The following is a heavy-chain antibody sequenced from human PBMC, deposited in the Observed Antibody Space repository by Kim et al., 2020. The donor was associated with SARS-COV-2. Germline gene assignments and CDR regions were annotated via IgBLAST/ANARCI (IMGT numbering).Heavy chain of an antibody. CDR2: INSDGSTI. Sequence: GGSLRLSCEASGFTLSSYWMHWVRQAPGKGLVWVSRINSDGSTINYADSVKGRFTISRDNAKNTLYLQMNSLRAEDTAMYYCARVGGGFSNGHEDYWGQG. J-gene: IGHJ4*02. V-gene: IGHV3-74*01. D-gene: IGHD3-10*01. CDR3: ARVGGGFSNGHEDY. CDR1: GFTLSSYW.